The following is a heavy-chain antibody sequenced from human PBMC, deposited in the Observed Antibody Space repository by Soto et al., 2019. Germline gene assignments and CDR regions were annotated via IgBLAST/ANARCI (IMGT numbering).Heavy chain of an antibody. CDR1: GGSINSGGYY. Sequence: QVQLQESGPGLVKPSQTLSLACSVSGGSINSGGYYWSWIRQRPGTGLEWIGYISYSGRTSYNPSPKRRLNISSATSKTQVSLKVNFVTAADTAVYYGARDAGGYWYFDRWGRGTLVTVSS. CDR3: ARDAGGYWYFDR. J-gene: IGHJ2*01. D-gene: IGHD1-26*01. CDR2: ISYSGRT. V-gene: IGHV4-31*02.